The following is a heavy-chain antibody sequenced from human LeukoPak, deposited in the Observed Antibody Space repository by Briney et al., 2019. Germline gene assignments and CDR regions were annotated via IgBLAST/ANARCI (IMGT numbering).Heavy chain of an antibody. CDR1: GYTFTSYD. Sequence: ASVKVSCKASGYTFTSYDINWVRQATGQGLEWMGWMNPNSGNTGYAQKFQGRVTITRNTSISTAYTELSSLRSEDTAVYYCARASSTIFGVGYYYYMDVWGKGTTVTVSS. V-gene: IGHV1-8*03. CDR3: ARASSTIFGVGYYYYMDV. J-gene: IGHJ6*03. D-gene: IGHD3-3*01. CDR2: MNPNSGNT.